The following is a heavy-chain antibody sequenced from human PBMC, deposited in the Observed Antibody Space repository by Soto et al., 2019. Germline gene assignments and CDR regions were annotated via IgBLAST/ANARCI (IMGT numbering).Heavy chain of an antibody. D-gene: IGHD3-16*02. CDR3: ASLRINYDYVWGSYRRSNWFDP. J-gene: IGHJ5*02. CDR2: INHSGST. CDR1: GGSFSGYY. Sequence: SETLSLTCAVYGGSFSGYYWSWIRQPPGKGLEWIGEINHSGSTNYNPSLKSRVTISVDTSKNQFSLKLSSVTAADTAVYYCASLRINYDYVWGSYRRSNWFDPWGQGTLVTVS. V-gene: IGHV4-34*01.